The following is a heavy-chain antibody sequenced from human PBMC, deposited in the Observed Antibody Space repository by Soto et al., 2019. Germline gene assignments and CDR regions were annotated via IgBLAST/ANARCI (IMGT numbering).Heavy chain of an antibody. V-gene: IGHV3-21*01. CDR1: GFTFSSYS. J-gene: IGHJ6*02. CDR2: IRSDSSHI. CDR3: GRKGYGDYGGMDV. D-gene: IGHD4-17*01. Sequence: PGGSLRLSCAASGFTFSSYSMNWVRQAPGKGLEWVSSIRSDSSHIYYADSVKGRFTISRDNAENSLYLQMKSLRAEDTAVYYCGRKGYGDYGGMDVWGQGTTVTVSS.